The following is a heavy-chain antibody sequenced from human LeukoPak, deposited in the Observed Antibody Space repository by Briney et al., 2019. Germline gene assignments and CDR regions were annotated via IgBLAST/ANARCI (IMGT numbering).Heavy chain of an antibody. D-gene: IGHD3-22*01. Sequence: GGSLRLSCAASGFTFDDYAMHWVRQAPGKGLEWASGISWNSGSIGYADSVKGRFTISRDNAKNSLYLQMDSLRPEDTALYYCAKVDDGSGYGYDYWGQGTLVTVSS. CDR1: GFTFDDYA. J-gene: IGHJ4*02. CDR3: AKVDDGSGYGYDY. CDR2: ISWNSGSI. V-gene: IGHV3-9*01.